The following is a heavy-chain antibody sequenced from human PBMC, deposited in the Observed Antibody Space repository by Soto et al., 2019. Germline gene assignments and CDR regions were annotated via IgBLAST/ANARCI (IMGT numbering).Heavy chain of an antibody. CDR2: NHYSGGT. CDR3: ARAPGYYDMDV. J-gene: IGHJ6*03. V-gene: IGHV4-59*01. D-gene: IGHD2-2*01. Sequence: QVQLQESGPGLVKPSETLSLTCAVSGVSISNYYWRWIRQPPGRGLEWVGYNHYSGGTNYNPSLKSRVTISVDTSKNQFLLKLSSVTAAVTAVYYCARAPGYYDMDVWGKGTTVTVSS. CDR1: GVSISNYY.